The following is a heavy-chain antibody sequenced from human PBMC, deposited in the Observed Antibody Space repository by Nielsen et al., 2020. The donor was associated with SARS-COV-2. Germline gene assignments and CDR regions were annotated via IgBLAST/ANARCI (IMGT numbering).Heavy chain of an antibody. D-gene: IGHD5-18*01. CDR2: ISAYNGNT. CDR3: AREFFPTDTAMDYYYYYGMDV. J-gene: IGHJ6*02. V-gene: IGHV1-18*01. Sequence: ASVKVSCKASGYTFTSYGISWVRQAPGQGLEWMGWISAYNGNTNYAQKLQGRVTMTTDTSTSTAYMELRSLRSDDTAVYYCAREFFPTDTAMDYYYYYGMDVWGQGTTVTVSS. CDR1: GYTFTSYG.